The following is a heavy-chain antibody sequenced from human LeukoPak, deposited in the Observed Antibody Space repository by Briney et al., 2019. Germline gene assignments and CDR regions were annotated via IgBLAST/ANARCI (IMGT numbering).Heavy chain of an antibody. V-gene: IGHV4-59*08. D-gene: IGHD6-6*01. CDR1: GGSISSYY. CDR3: ARGSSSSWFDP. Sequence: SETLSLTCTVSGGSISSYYWSWIRQPPGKGLEWIGYIYYSGSTNYNPSLKSRVTISVDTSKNQFSLKLSSVTAADTAVYYCARGSSSSWFDPWGQGTLVTVSS. CDR2: IYYSGST. J-gene: IGHJ5*02.